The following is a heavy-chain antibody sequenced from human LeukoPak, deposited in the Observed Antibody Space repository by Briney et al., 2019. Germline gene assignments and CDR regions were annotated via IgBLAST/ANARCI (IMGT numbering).Heavy chain of an antibody. CDR3: AKGGLGYCSSTSCYMDY. CDR1: GFTFSSYS. CDR2: ISSSSSYI. D-gene: IGHD2-2*02. Sequence: GGSLRLSCAASGFTFSSYSMNWVRQAPGKGLEWVSSISSSSSYIYYADSVKGRFTISRDNAKNSLYLQMNSLRAEDTAVYYCAKGGLGYCSSTSCYMDYWGQGTLVTVSS. J-gene: IGHJ4*02. V-gene: IGHV3-21*01.